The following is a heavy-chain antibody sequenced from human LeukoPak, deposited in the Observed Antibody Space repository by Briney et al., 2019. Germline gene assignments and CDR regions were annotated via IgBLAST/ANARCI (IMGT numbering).Heavy chain of an antibody. J-gene: IGHJ4*02. CDR2: VSFDGSNK. CDR3: AKGIYGDHYFDY. CDR1: GFTFSSYG. Sequence: GGSLRLSCAASGFTFSSYGMHWVRQAPGKGLEWVAVVSFDGSNKYYADSVKGRFTISRDNSKNTVSLQMNSLRAEDTAVCYCAKGIYGDHYFDYWGQGTLVTVSS. D-gene: IGHD4-17*01. V-gene: IGHV3-30*18.